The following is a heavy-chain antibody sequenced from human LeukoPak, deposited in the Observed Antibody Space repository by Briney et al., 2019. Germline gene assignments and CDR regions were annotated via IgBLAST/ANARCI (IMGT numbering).Heavy chain of an antibody. CDR1: GGSISSYY. CDR2: FYYRGGT. CDR3: ARHSGTLGYFDY. J-gene: IGHJ4*02. D-gene: IGHD1-14*01. Sequence: PSETLSLTCTVSGGSISSYYWSWIRQPPGKGLEWIGYFYYRGGTNYNPSLKSRVTISLDTSKNQFSLRLRSVTAADTAVYYCARHSGTLGYFDYWGQGTRVTVSS. V-gene: IGHV4-59*12.